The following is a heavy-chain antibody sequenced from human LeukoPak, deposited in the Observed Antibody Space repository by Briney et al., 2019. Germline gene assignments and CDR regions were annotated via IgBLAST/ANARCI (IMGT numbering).Heavy chain of an antibody. J-gene: IGHJ6*02. V-gene: IGHV3-74*01. CDR1: RFTFSSYW. CDR3: ARGDYYAMDV. CDR2: INYDGTST. Sequence: GRSLRLSCAASRFTFSSYWMHWARQAPGKGLVWVSRINYDGTSTSYADSVKGRFTISRDNAKNTLYMQMNSLRAEDTAVYYCARGDYYAMDVWGQGTTVIVSS.